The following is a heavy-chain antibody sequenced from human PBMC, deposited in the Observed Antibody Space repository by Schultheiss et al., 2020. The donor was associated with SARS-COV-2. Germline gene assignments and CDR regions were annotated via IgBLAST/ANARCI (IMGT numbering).Heavy chain of an antibody. CDR2: MSYSGTT. D-gene: IGHD6-6*01. V-gene: IGHV4-59*01. Sequence: SQTLSLSCAVYGGSFSGYYWSWIRQPPGKGLEWIGYMSYSGTTNYNPSLKSRVTMSLDTSKNQLSLRLYSVTAADTAVYYCARSHRASSYGMDVWGQGTMVTVSS. CDR3: ARSHRASSYGMDV. J-gene: IGHJ6*02. CDR1: GGSFSGYY.